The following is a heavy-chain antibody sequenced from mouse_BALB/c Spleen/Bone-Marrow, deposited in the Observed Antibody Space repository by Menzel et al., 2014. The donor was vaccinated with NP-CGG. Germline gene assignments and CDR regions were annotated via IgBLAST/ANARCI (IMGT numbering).Heavy chain of an antibody. CDR2: IYPSDSYS. J-gene: IGHJ4*01. D-gene: IGHD2-14*01. V-gene: IGHV1S126*01. CDR1: GYTFTNYW. Sequence: QVQLKQSGAELVRPGASVKVSCKASGYTFTNYWINWVRQRPGQGLEWIGNIYPSDSYSNYNQKFKDKATLTVDKSSSTAYMQLSSPTSEDSAVYYCTRRDRYDYYGVDYWGQGTSVTVPS. CDR3: TRRDRYDYYGVDY.